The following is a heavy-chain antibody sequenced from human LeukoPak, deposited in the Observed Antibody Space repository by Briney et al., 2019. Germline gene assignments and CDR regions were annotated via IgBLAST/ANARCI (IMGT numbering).Heavy chain of an antibody. CDR1: GFTFSPYS. Sequence: PGGSLRLSCAASGFTFSPYSMNWVRQAPGKGPEWVSSISTSNRYIDYADSVKGRFTISRDNANNSLHLQMNSLTAEDTAIYYCARASLAVNDAFDIWGQGTMVTVSS. CDR3: ARASLAVNDAFDI. V-gene: IGHV3-21*01. J-gene: IGHJ3*02. D-gene: IGHD4-11*01. CDR2: ISTSNRYI.